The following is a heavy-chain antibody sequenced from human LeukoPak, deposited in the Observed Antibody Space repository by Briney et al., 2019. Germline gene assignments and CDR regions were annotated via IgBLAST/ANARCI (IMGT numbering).Heavy chain of an antibody. CDR2: ISSSSSTI. CDR1: GFTFSSYS. Sequence: GGSLRLSCAASGFTFSSYSMNWVRQAPGKGLEWVSYISSSSSTIYYADSVKGRFTISRDNAKNSLYLHMNSLKDEDTAVYYCARGALDFDYWGQRTLVTVSS. V-gene: IGHV3-48*02. CDR3: ARGALDFDY. J-gene: IGHJ4*02.